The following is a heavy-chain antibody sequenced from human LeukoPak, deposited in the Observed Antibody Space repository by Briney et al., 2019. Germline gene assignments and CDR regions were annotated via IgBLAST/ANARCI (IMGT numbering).Heavy chain of an antibody. CDR1: GYTLTELS. CDR2: FDPEDGET. CDR3: ARDHGSWRYFDY. Sequence: ASVKVSCKVSGYTLTELSMHWVRQAPGKGLEWMGGFDPEDGETIYAQKFQGRVTITADKSTSTAYMELSSLRSEDTAVYYCARDHGSWRYFDYWGQGTLVTVSS. J-gene: IGHJ4*02. V-gene: IGHV1-24*01. D-gene: IGHD6-13*01.